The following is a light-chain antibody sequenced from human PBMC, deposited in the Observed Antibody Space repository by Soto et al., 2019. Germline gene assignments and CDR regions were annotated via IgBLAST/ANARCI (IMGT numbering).Light chain of an antibody. CDR3: QQYENLPS. J-gene: IGKJ4*01. Sequence: DIQMTQSPSSLSSSVGDRVTITCRASQGLSTYLNWYQQKPGKAPKLRIYDASNLQTGVPSRLSGSGSGTDLTFTISSLQPADIATYYCQQYENLPSFGGGTKVYIK. CDR2: DAS. CDR1: QGLSTY. V-gene: IGKV1-33*01.